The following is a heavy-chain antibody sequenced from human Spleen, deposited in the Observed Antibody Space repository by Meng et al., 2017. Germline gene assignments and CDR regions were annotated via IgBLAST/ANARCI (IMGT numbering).Heavy chain of an antibody. CDR3: ARGPTTMAHDFDY. V-gene: IGHV4-34*01. J-gene: IGHJ4*02. CDR1: GGSFSDYY. Sequence: LQQWGAGLLQPSQTLSPTWVVSGGSFSDYYWSWIRPPPGKGLEWIGAINHSGSTNYNPSLESRATISVDTSQNNLSLKLSSVTAADSAVYYCARGPTTMAHDFDYWGQGTLVTVSS. CDR2: INHSGST. D-gene: IGHD4-11*01.